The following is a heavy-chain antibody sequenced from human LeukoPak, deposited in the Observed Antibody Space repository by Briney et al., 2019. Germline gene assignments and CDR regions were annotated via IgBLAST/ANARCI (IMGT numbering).Heavy chain of an antibody. J-gene: IGHJ5*02. D-gene: IGHD3-3*02. Sequence: ASETLSLTCAVSGYSISSGYYWVWIRQSPQRGLEWIGNVNHRGQTFYNPSLRGRLTTPVDTSKNQFSLKLTSVTAADTAVYYCARFTISRFDPWGQGILVIVSS. CDR1: GYSISSGYY. CDR3: ARFTISRFDP. V-gene: IGHV4-38-2*01. CDR2: VNHRGQT.